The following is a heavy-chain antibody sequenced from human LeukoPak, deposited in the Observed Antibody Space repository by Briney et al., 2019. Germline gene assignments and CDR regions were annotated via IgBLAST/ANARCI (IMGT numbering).Heavy chain of an antibody. D-gene: IGHD6-19*01. CDR1: GFTFSTYT. J-gene: IGHJ4*02. CDR2: ITGSGAGT. Sequence: GGSLRLSCAGSGFTFSTYTMSWVRQAPGKGLEWVSAITGSGAGTYYADSVKGRFTTSRDNSKNTVYLQMNRLRAEDTAVYYCAKDRVPDSGWDIDYWGQGTPVTVSS. V-gene: IGHV3-23*01. CDR3: AKDRVPDSGWDIDY.